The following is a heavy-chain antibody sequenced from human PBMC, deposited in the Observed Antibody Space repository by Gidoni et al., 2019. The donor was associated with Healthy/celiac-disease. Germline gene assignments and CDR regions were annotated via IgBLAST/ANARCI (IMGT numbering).Heavy chain of an antibody. V-gene: IGHV4-4*07. CDR3: ASVELGASDAFDI. J-gene: IGHJ3*02. CDR1: GGSLSSYY. D-gene: IGHD1-26*01. CDR2: IYPSGST. Sequence: QVQLQESGPGLVKPSATLSLPCTVSGGSLSSYYWSWIRQPAGKGLAWIGRIYPSGSTNYNPSLKSRVTMAVDTSKNQFSLKLSSVTAADTAVYYCASVELGASDAFDIWGQGTMVTVSS.